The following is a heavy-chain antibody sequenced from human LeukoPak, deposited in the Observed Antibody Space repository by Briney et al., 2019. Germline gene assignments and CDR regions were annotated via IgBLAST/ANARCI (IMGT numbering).Heavy chain of an antibody. CDR2: IRYDGSNK. J-gene: IGHJ4*02. CDR3: AKDQGVATIKGGVGDY. V-gene: IGHV3-30*02. Sequence: PGGSLRLSCAASGFTFSSYGMHWVRQAPGQGLEWVAFIRYDGSNKYYADSVKGRFTISRDNSKNTLYLQMNSLRAEDTAVYYCAKDQGVATIKGGVGDYWGQGTLVTVSS. D-gene: IGHD5-12*01. CDR1: GFTFSSYG.